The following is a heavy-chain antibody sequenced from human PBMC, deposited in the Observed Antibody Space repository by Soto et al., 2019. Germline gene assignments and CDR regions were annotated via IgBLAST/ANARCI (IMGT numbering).Heavy chain of an antibody. J-gene: IGHJ5*02. D-gene: IGHD2-2*01. V-gene: IGHV3-21*01. Sequence: EVQLVESGGGLVKPGGSLRLSCAASGFTFSSYSMNWVRQAPGKGLEWVSSISSSSSYIYYADSVKGRFTISRDNAKNSXYXPMNSLRAEDTAVYYCASGGSSAAAMPAQPKNWFDPWGQGTLVTVSS. CDR1: GFTFSSYS. CDR2: ISSSSSYI. CDR3: ASGGSSAAAMPAQPKNWFDP.